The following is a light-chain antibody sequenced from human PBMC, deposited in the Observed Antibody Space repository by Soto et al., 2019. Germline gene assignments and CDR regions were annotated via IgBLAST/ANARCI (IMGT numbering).Light chain of an antibody. CDR2: GAC. Sequence: EIQVTQSPSTLSSFTGDRVTISCRASQYINTRLAWYQHKPGKAPRLLIYGACRRASVIPGRFSGSGSGTDFSLLIISLLPADVFASYCHQYYSFSPWPFGQGAKVDIK. V-gene: IGKV3D-15*01. J-gene: IGKJ1*01. CDR3: HQYYSFSPWP. CDR1: QYINTR.